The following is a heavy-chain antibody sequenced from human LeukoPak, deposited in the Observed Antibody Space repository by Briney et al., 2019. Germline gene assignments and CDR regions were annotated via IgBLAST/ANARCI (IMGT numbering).Heavy chain of an antibody. J-gene: IGHJ6*03. Sequence: PSETLSLTCTVSGGSISSGSYYWSWIRRPAGKGLEWIGRIHTSGSTNYNPSLKSRVTISVDTSKNQFSLKLSSVTAADTAVYYCARRQYSYGPNYYYYYMDVWGKGTTVTVSS. CDR1: GGSISSGSYY. D-gene: IGHD5-18*01. V-gene: IGHV4-61*02. CDR3: ARRQYSYGPNYYYYYMDV. CDR2: IHTSGST.